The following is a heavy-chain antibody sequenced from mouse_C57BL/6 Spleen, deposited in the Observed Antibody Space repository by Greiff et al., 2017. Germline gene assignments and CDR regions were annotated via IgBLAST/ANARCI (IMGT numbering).Heavy chain of an antibody. CDR1: GYSFTGYY. J-gene: IGHJ3*01. V-gene: IGHV1-42*01. CDR3: ARRYYGSSSFAY. Sequence: EVKLMESGPELVKPGASVKISCKASGYSFTGYYMNWVKQSPEKSLEWIGEINPSTGGTTYNQKFKAKATLTVDKSSSTAYMQLKSLTSEDSAVYYCARRYYGSSSFAYWGQGTLVTVSA. CDR2: INPSTGGT. D-gene: IGHD1-1*01.